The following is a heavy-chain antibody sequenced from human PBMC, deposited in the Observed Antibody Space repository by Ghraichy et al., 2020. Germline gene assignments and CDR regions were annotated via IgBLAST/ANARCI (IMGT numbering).Heavy chain of an antibody. D-gene: IGHD6-13*01. CDR3: ARHLAATSAGRSAFDI. CDR2: IYYSGST. Sequence: SETMSLTCTVSGGSISNYYWRWIRQPPGKGLEWIGYIYYSGSTNYNPSLKSRVTISVDTSKNQFSLELSSVTAADTAVFYCARHLAATSAGRSAFDIWGQGTMLTFSS. CDR1: GGSISNYY. V-gene: IGHV4-59*08. J-gene: IGHJ3*02.